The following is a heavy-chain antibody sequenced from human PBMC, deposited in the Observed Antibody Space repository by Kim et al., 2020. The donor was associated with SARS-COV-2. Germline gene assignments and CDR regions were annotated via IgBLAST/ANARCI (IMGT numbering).Heavy chain of an antibody. CDR3: AKDDSGSSSWYGHGGTHFDY. J-gene: IGHJ4*02. D-gene: IGHD6-13*01. CDR2: ISNTGGTT. V-gene: IGHV3-23*01. CDR1: GFTFSNYA. Sequence: GGSLRLSCAASGFTFSNYAMTWVRQAPGKGLEWVSAISNTGGTTYYADSVKGRFTISRDNSKNTLYLQMNSLRAEDTAVYYCAKDDSGSSSWYGHGGTHFDYWGLGTLVTVS.